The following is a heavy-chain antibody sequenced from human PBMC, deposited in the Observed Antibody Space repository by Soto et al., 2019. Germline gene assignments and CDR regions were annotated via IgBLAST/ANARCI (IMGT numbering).Heavy chain of an antibody. D-gene: IGHD1-26*01. V-gene: IGHV6-1*01. CDR2: TYYRSKWYD. Sequence: PSQTLSLTCAISGDSVSSNSAAWSWIRQSPSRGLEWLGRTYYRSKWYDDFAVSVKSRITINPDTSKNQFSLQLSSVTPEDTAVYYCVRDDVGLGIDYWGLGTLVTVSS. J-gene: IGHJ4*02. CDR3: VRDDVGLGIDY. CDR1: GDSVSSNSAA.